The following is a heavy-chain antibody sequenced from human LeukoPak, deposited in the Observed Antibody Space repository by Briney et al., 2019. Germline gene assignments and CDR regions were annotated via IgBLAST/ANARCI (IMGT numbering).Heavy chain of an antibody. CDR3: ARVYRELLLYYYYYMDV. D-gene: IGHD1-26*01. CDR2: ISSSSSTT. J-gene: IGHJ6*03. Sequence: PGGAVTLSCAACGWTFLRYSMHWVRQPAAKEVEGVSYISSSSSTTYYADSVKGRFTISRDNAKNSLYLQMNSLRAEDTAVYYCARVYRELLLYYYYYMDVWGKGTTVTVSS. CDR1: GWTFLRYS. V-gene: IGHV3-48*01.